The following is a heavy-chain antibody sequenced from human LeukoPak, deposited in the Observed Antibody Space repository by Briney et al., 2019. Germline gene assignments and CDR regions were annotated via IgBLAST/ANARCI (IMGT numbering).Heavy chain of an antibody. Sequence: GASVKVSCKASGYTFTGYYMDWVRQAPGRGLEWMGWINPNSGGTNYAQKFQGWVTMTRDTSISTAYMELSRLRSDDTAVYYCARDDDGSYDYWGQGTLVTVSS. J-gene: IGHJ4*02. V-gene: IGHV1-2*04. CDR2: INPNSGGT. D-gene: IGHD1-26*01. CDR1: GYTFTGYY. CDR3: ARDDDGSYDY.